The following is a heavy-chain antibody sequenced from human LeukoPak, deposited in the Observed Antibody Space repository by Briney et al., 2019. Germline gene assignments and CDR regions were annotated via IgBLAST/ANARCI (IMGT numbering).Heavy chain of an antibody. V-gene: IGHV3-30*18. J-gene: IGHJ4*02. Sequence: GGSLRLSCAASGFTFSSYGMHWVRQAPGKGLEWVAVISYDGSNKYYADSVKGRFTISRDNSKNTLYLQMNSLRAEDTAVYYCAKDPGYDFYFDYWGQGTLVTVSS. D-gene: IGHD5-12*01. CDR3: AKDPGYDFYFDY. CDR1: GFTFSSYG. CDR2: ISYDGSNK.